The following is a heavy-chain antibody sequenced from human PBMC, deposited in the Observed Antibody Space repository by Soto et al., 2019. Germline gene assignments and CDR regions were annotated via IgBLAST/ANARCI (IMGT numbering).Heavy chain of an antibody. J-gene: IGHJ5*02. CDR1: GFTFSSYS. D-gene: IGHD6-19*01. CDR3: ARVSLSSGYGRLDP. Sequence: PGGSLRLSCAASGFTFSSYSMNWVRQAPGKGLEWVSSISSSSSYIYYADSVKGRFTISRDNAKNSLYLQMNSLRAEGTAVYYCARVSLSSGYGRLDPWGQGTLVTVSS. CDR2: ISSSSSYI. V-gene: IGHV3-21*01.